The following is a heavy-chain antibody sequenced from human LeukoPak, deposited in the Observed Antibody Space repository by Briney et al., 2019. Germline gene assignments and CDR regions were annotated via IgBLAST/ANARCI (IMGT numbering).Heavy chain of an antibody. Sequence: GGSLRLSCAASGFTFSSYAMHWVRQAPGKGLEYVSTISSNGGSTYYANSVKGRFTISRDNSKNTLYLQMGSLRAEDMAVYYCARSPDIVAIPDYWGQGTLVTVSS. CDR3: ARSPDIVAIPDY. V-gene: IGHV3-64*01. D-gene: IGHD5-12*01. J-gene: IGHJ4*02. CDR1: GFTFSSYA. CDR2: ISSNGGST.